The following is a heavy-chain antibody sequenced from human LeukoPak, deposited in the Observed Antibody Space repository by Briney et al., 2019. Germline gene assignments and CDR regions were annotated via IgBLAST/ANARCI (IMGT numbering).Heavy chain of an antibody. V-gene: IGHV4-34*01. Sequence: SETLSLTCTVSGGSISSYYWSWIRQPPGKGLEWIGEINHSGSTNYNPSLKSRVTISVDTSKNQFSLKLSSVTAADTAVYYCARRHRQLARGHNWFDPWGQGTLVTVSS. CDR1: GGSISSYY. CDR2: INHSGST. J-gene: IGHJ5*02. D-gene: IGHD6-6*01. CDR3: ARRHRQLARGHNWFDP.